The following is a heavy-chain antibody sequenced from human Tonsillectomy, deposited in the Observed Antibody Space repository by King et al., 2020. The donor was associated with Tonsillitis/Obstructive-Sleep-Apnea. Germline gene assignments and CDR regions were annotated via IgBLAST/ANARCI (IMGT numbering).Heavy chain of an antibody. CDR2: IYYNGDT. CDR1: GGSISSSRYY. Sequence: QLQESGPGLVKPSETLSLSCIVSGGSISSSRYYWGWIRQPPGQGLEWIGTIYYNGDTYYHPSLKSRFTVSIDTSENQFSLKLTSVTAADTAVYYCARHAPDMDNYYYYMDVWGKGTTVTVSS. D-gene: IGHD3-9*01. CDR3: ARHAPDMDNYYYYMDV. J-gene: IGHJ6*03. V-gene: IGHV4-39*01.